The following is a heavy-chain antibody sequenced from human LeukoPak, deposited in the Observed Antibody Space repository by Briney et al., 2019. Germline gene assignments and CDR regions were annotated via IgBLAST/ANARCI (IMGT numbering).Heavy chain of an antibody. CDR3: ASKYSGYVWANWFDP. V-gene: IGHV4-34*01. D-gene: IGHD5-12*01. CDR2: INHSGST. J-gene: IGHJ5*02. Sequence: PSETLSLACAVYGGSFSGSYWSWIRQPPGKGLEWIGEINHSGSTNYNPSLQSRVTISVDTSKNQFSMKLSSVTAADTAVYYWASKYSGYVWANWFDPWGQGTLVTVSS. CDR1: GGSFSGSY.